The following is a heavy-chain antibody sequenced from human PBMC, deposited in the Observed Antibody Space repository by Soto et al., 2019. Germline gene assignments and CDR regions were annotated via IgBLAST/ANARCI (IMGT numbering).Heavy chain of an antibody. J-gene: IGHJ4*02. CDR3: AKDGTCFAELVPQDS. D-gene: IGHD3-10*01. Sequence: EVQLVESGGGLVQPGGSLRLSCAASGFTFSNYHMTWVRQAPGKGLEWLSYISSTSTTIYYADSVRGRFTISRDNVKNSLYLGMDSLRAEDTAVYYCAKDGTCFAELVPQDSLCQATLVTVSS. CDR1: GFTFSNYH. CDR2: ISSTSTTI. V-gene: IGHV3-48*01.